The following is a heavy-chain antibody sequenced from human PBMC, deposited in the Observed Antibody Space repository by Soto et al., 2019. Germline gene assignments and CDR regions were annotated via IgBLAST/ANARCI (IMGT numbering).Heavy chain of an antibody. CDR1: GGSISSGGYY. V-gene: IGHV4-31*03. D-gene: IGHD3-10*01. J-gene: IGHJ6*02. CDR2: IYDSGST. Sequence: QVQLQESGPGLVKPSQTLSLTCTVSGGSISSGGYYWSWIRQHPGKGLEWLGSIYDSGSTYYNPSLNSRVTISVDTSKNQSSLKLSSVTAADTAVYYCARAKTYYYGSGSYGGMDVWGQRSTVIVSS. CDR3: ARAKTYYYGSGSYGGMDV.